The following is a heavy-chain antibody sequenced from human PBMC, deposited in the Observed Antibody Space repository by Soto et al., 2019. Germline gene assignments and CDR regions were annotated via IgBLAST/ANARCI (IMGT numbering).Heavy chain of an antibody. V-gene: IGHV1-18*01. D-gene: IGHD2-2*01. CDR1: GYTFTSYG. CDR3: ARLYCISTSCYLGMDV. J-gene: IGHJ6*02. CDR2: ISAYNGNT. Sequence: QVQLVQSGAEVKKPGASVKVSCKASGYTFTSYGISWVRQAPGQGLEWMGWISAYNGNTNYAQKIQGRVTMTTDTSTSTAYMELRRLRSDDTAVYYCARLYCISTSCYLGMDVWGQGTTVTVSS.